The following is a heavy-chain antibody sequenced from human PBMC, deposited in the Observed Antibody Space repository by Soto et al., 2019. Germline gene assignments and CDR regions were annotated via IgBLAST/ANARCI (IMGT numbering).Heavy chain of an antibody. CDR3: ARNLAAGDY. J-gene: IGHJ4*02. Sequence: QVQLVQSGAEVKKPGASVKVSCKASGYTFTSFYIHWVRQAPGQGLEWMGIINPSGGSTNYAQKFQGRVIVTRDTSTSTVYMELSSLKPEDTAVYYCARNLAAGDYWGQGTLVTVSS. D-gene: IGHD6-13*01. CDR1: GYTFTSFY. V-gene: IGHV1-46*01. CDR2: INPSGGST.